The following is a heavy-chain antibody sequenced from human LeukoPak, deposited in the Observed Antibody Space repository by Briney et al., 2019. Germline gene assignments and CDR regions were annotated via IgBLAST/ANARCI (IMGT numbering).Heavy chain of an antibody. D-gene: IGHD3-9*01. CDR1: GYSISSGYY. CDR3: ARQEGERYFDWLGPEYYYMDV. J-gene: IGHJ6*03. Sequence: SETLSLTCTVSGYSISSGYYWGWIRQPPGKGLEWIGSIYHSGSTYYNPSLKSRVTISVDTSKNQFSLKLSSVTAADTAVYYCARQEGERYFDWLGPEYYYMDVWGKGTTVTISS. V-gene: IGHV4-38-2*02. CDR2: IYHSGST.